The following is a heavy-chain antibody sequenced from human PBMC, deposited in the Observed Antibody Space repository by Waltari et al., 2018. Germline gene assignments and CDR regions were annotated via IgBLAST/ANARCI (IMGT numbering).Heavy chain of an antibody. CDR3: ARVATKTYSSPIPGRPYYYGMDV. Sequence: EEQLVESGGGLAQPGESLRLSCAASGFTFSRYWMDWVRQAPGKGLVWVSRSNSEGSSTTYADAVKGRFTISRDNGKNTLYVQMNRLRPEDTAVYYCARVATKTYSSPIPGRPYYYGMDVWGQGTTVTVSS. CDR2: SNSEGSST. D-gene: IGHD2-2*01. V-gene: IGHV3-74*01. CDR1: GFTFSRYW. J-gene: IGHJ6*02.